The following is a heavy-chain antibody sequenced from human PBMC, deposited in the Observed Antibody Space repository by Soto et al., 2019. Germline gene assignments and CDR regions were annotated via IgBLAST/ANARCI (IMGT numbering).Heavy chain of an antibody. Sequence: QVQLQESGPGLVKPSATLSLTCTVSGGSITNYYCSWFRQPPVKGLEWIGYINYDGYSAYNLSLKRRVTLSMGASKTQFSLMLESVTATDTAVYYCARHGFGPVHGLVDVWGTGTTVIVSS. J-gene: IGHJ6*04. CDR3: ARHGFGPVHGLVDV. D-gene: IGHD3-10*01. CDR2: INYDGYS. CDR1: GGSITNYY. V-gene: IGHV4-59*08.